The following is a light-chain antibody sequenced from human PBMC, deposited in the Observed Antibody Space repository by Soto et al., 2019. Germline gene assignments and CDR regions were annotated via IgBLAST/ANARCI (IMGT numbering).Light chain of an antibody. CDR2: LAS. CDR1: QSLLHSNGYNY. Sequence: DVVMTQSPLSLPVTPGEPASISCRSSQSLLHSNGYNYLAWFLQKAGQSPQLLIYLASSRASGVPDRFSGSGSGTDFTLEISSVEAEDFAVYYCQQYGSSGTFGQGTKVDIK. V-gene: IGKV2-28*01. J-gene: IGKJ1*01. CDR3: QQYGSSGT.